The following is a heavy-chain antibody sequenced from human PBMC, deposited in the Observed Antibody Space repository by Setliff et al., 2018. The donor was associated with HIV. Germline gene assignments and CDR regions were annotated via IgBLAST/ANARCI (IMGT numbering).Heavy chain of an antibody. Sequence: ASVKVSCKASGYTFNTYGISWVRQAPGQGLEWMGWINAGNGNTNYAQKLQGRVTMTTDTSTSTAYMELSSLRSEDTAVYYCARDLATDDWSGGALDYWGQGTLVTVSS. CDR1: GYTFNTYG. D-gene: IGHD3-16*01. J-gene: IGHJ4*02. CDR3: ARDLATDDWSGGALDY. CDR2: INAGNGNT. V-gene: IGHV1-18*01.